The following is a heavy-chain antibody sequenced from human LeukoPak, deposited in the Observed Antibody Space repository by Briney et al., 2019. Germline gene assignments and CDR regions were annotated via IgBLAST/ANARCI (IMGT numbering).Heavy chain of an antibody. J-gene: IGHJ4*02. Sequence: GGSLRLSCAASGFTFSSYEMNWVRQAPGKGLEWVSYISSSGSTIYYADSVKGRFTISRDNAKNSLFLQMNSLRAKDTAVYYCAREKGAAAGYFDNWGQGTLVTVPS. V-gene: IGHV3-48*03. CDR1: GFTFSSYE. D-gene: IGHD6-13*01. CDR2: ISSSGSTI. CDR3: AREKGAAAGYFDN.